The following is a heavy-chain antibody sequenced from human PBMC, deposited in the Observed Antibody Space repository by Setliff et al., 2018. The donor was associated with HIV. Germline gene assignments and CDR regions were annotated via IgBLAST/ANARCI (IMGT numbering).Heavy chain of an antibody. CDR2: ITSNLNYK. D-gene: IGHD5-12*01. CDR3: ARVGSGYEYFDY. J-gene: IGHJ4*02. CDR1: GFSFSRYT. Sequence: GGSLRLSCVASGFSFSRYTMMWVRQTPGKGLEWVSSITSNLNYKYADSVKGRFTISRDNAKNSLYLQMNSLRAEDTAVYYCARVGSGYEYFDYWGQGTLVTVSS. V-gene: IGHV3-21*04.